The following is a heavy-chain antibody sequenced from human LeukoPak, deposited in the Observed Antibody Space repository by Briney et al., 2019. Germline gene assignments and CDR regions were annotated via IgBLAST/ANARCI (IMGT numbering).Heavy chain of an antibody. D-gene: IGHD4-17*01. J-gene: IGHJ4*02. Sequence: KTSETLSFTCTVSGGSINSYYWSWIRQPAGKALEWIGRIHTSGSADYSPSLQSRVTISVDMSKKEFSLKLTSVTAADTAVYYCARDIVYLIDEDYGWGQGILVTVSS. CDR2: IHTSGSA. CDR3: ARDIVYLIDEDYG. V-gene: IGHV4-4*07. CDR1: GGSINSYY.